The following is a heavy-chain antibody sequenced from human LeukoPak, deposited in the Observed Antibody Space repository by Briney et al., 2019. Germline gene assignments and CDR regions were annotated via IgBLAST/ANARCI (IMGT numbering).Heavy chain of an antibody. D-gene: IGHD3-10*01. CDR2: IYYSGST. Sequence: SETLSLTCTVSGGSISSYYWSWIRQPPGKGLEWIVYIYYSGSTNYNPSLKSRVTISVDTSKNQFSLKLSSVTAADTAVYYCARDAGFEYGSGSYYFDYWGQGTLVTVSS. V-gene: IGHV4-59*01. CDR1: GGSISSYY. J-gene: IGHJ4*02. CDR3: ARDAGFEYGSGSYYFDY.